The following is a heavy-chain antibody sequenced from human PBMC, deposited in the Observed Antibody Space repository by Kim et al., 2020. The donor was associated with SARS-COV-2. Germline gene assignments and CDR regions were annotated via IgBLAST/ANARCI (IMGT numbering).Heavy chain of an antibody. V-gene: IGHV3-30*07. D-gene: IGHD4-17*01. CDR3: ARVKDYGYYSDAFDI. Sequence: ASGKGRFTISRDNSKNTLYLQMNSLRAEDTAVYYCARVKDYGYYSDAFDIWGQGTMVTVSS. J-gene: IGHJ3*02.